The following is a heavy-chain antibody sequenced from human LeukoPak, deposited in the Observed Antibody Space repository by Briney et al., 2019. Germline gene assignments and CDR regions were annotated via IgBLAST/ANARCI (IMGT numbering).Heavy chain of an antibody. D-gene: IGHD2-15*01. Sequence: SETLSLTCAVSGVPLSTYYWSWIRQPAGKGLEWLGRIYTSGNTNSNPSLKSRVTMSIDTSNNLFSLKLTSVTAADTAVYYCARVMGYCSGGNCYSHFDPWGQGTLVTVSS. CDR1: GVPLSTYY. J-gene: IGHJ5*02. V-gene: IGHV4-4*07. CDR3: ARVMGYCSGGNCYSHFDP. CDR2: IYTSGNT.